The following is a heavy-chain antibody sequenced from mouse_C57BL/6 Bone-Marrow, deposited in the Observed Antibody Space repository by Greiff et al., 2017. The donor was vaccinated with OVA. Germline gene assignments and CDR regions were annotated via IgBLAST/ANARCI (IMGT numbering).Heavy chain of an antibody. Sequence: VQLQQSGAELVRPGASVTLSCTASGFNIKDDYMHWVKQTPEQGLEWIGWIDPENGDTEYASKFQGKANITADTSSNTAYLQLSNLTSEDTAVYYCTTRTAQATVGYRGQGATLT. CDR1: GFNIKDDY. CDR2: IDPENGDT. V-gene: IGHV14-4*01. J-gene: IGHJ2*01. CDR3: TTRTAQATVGY. D-gene: IGHD3-2*02.